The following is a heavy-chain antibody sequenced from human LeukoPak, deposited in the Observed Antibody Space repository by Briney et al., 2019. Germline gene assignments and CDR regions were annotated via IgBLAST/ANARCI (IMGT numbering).Heavy chain of an antibody. CDR3: ATVRYYDSSGYSRYYYYYMDV. CDR2: FDPEDGET. D-gene: IGHD3-22*01. J-gene: IGHJ6*03. CDR1: GYTLTELS. Sequence: ATVKVSCKVSGYTLTELSMHWVRQAPGKGLEWMGGFDPEDGETIYAQKFQGRVTMTEDTSTDTAYMELSSLRSEDTAVYYCATVRYYDSSGYSRYYYYYMDVWGKGTKVTVSS. V-gene: IGHV1-24*01.